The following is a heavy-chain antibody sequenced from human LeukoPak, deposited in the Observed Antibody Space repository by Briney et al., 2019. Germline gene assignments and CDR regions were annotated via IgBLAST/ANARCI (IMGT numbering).Heavy chain of an antibody. CDR1: GDSISSGGSY. J-gene: IGHJ5*02. Sequence: PSETLSLTCTVSGDSISSGGSYWSWLRQHPGKGLEWIGYIYYSGSTYYNPSLKSRVTISVDTSKNQFSLKLSSVTAADTAVYYCARALAYCGGDCYSNWFDPWGQGTLVTVSS. CDR3: ARALAYCGGDCYSNWFDP. CDR2: IYYSGST. D-gene: IGHD2-21*02. V-gene: IGHV4-31*03.